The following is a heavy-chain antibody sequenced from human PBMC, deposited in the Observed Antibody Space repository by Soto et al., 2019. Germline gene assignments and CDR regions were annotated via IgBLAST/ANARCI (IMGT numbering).Heavy chain of an antibody. J-gene: IGHJ3*02. CDR2: IIPIFGTA. CDR3: ARARSRPPCFGELPLAFDI. Sequence: QVQLVQSGAEVKKPGSSVKVSCKASGGTFSSYAISWVRQAPGQGLEWMGGIIPIFGTANYAQKVQGRVKITEDETRSTAYMEMSSLRSEDTAVYYCARARSRPPCFGELPLAFDIWGQGTMVTVSS. CDR1: GGTFSSYA. D-gene: IGHD3-10*01. V-gene: IGHV1-69*01.